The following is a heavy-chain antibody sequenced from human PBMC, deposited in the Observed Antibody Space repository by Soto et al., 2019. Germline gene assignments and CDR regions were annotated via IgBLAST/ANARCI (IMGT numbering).Heavy chain of an antibody. J-gene: IGHJ4*02. V-gene: IGHV3-23*01. CDR3: AKDYEGCSSTSCYAAMGY. CDR2: ISGSGGST. Sequence: PGGSLRLSCAASGFTFSSYAMSWVRQAPGKGLEWVSAISGSGGSTYYADSVKGRFTISRDNSKNTLYLQMNSLRAEDTAVYYCAKDYEGCSSTSCYAAMGYWGQGTLVTVS. D-gene: IGHD2-2*01. CDR1: GFTFSSYA.